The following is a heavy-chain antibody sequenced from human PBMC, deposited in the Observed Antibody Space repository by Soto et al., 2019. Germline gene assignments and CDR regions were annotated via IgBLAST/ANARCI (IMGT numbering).Heavy chain of an antibody. CDR3: ARGHDYYAMDV. V-gene: IGHV4-30-2*01. J-gene: IGHJ6*02. Sequence: PSETLSLTCAVSGGSVSSGVFSWNWIRQPPRQGLEWIGYISHGGSPHYTPSLRSRVSISVDRSTNVISLNLTSMTPADTAVYFCARGHDYYAMDVWGHGTTVTVSS. CDR1: GGSVSSGVFS. CDR2: ISHGGSP.